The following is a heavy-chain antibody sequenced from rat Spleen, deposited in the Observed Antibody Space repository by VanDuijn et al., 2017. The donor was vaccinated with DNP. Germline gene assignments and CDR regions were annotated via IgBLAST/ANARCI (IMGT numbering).Heavy chain of an antibody. CDR2: ITNTGGSV. V-gene: IGHV5-31*01. J-gene: IGHJ2*01. CDR1: GFIFSNYW. D-gene: IGHD1-4*01. Sequence: EVQLVESGGGPVQPGRSLKLSCVASGFIFSNYWMTWIRQAPGKGLEWITSITNTGGSVYYLDSVKGRFTISRDNSKSTLYLQMNSLRSEDTATYYCAGRPPPTRGPFDYWGQGVTVTVSS. CDR3: AGRPPPTRGPFDY.